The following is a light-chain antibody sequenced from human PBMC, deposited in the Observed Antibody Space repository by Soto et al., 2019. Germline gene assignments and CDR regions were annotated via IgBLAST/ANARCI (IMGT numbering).Light chain of an antibody. J-gene: IGLJ2*01. CDR3: QSYDSSLSGLGVV. CDR2: GNS. CDR1: SSNIGAGYD. Sequence: QSVLTQPPSVSGAPGQRVTISCTGSSSNIGAGYDVHWYQQLPGTAPKLLLYGNSNRPSGVPDRFSGSKSGTSASLAITGLQAEDEADYYCQSYDSSLSGLGVVFGGGTKLTVL. V-gene: IGLV1-40*01.